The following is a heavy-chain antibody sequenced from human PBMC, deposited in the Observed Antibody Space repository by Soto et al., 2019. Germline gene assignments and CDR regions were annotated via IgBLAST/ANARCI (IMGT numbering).Heavy chain of an antibody. J-gene: IGHJ4*02. V-gene: IGHV4-31*03. Sequence: SETLSLTCTVSGGSISSGGYYWSWIRQHPGKGLEWIGYIYYSGSTYYNPSLKGRVTISVDTSKNQFSLKLSSVTAADTAVYYCAREARGGWYSYWGQGTLVTAPQ. CDR3: AREARGGWYSY. D-gene: IGHD6-19*01. CDR1: GGSISSGGYY. CDR2: IYYSGST.